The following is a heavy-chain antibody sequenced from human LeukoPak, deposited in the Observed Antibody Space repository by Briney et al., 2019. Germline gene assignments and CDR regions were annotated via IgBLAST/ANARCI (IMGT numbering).Heavy chain of an antibody. CDR2: IYSGGST. CDR1: GFTVSNNY. D-gene: IGHD5-18*01. Sequence: SGGSLRLSCAASGFTVSNNYMNWVRQAPGKGLEWVSTIYSGGSTYYADSVKGRFTISRHNSKNTLDLQMNSLRAEDTAVYYCARSTPVGTARGYYGMDVWGQGTTVTVSS. V-gene: IGHV3-53*04. CDR3: ARSTPVGTARGYYGMDV. J-gene: IGHJ6*02.